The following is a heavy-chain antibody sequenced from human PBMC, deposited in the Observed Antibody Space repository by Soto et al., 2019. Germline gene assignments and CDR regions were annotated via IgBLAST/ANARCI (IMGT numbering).Heavy chain of an antibody. J-gene: IGHJ4*02. CDR2: ISYDGSNK. D-gene: IGHD6-13*01. CDR3: AKDWGIAAAAPDY. CDR1: GFTFSSYG. Sequence: QVQLVESGGGVVQPGRSLRLSCAASGFTFSSYGMHWVRQAPGKGLEWVAVISYDGSNKYYADSVKGRFTISRDNSKNTLYLQMISLRAEDTAVYYCAKDWGIAAAAPDYWGQGTLVTVSS. V-gene: IGHV3-30*18.